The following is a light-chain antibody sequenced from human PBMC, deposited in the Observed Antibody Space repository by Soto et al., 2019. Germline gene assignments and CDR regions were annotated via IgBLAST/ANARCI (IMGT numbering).Light chain of an antibody. CDR3: HHYGGSPIT. V-gene: IGKV3-20*01. Sequence: DIVMTQSPDSLAVSLGERATISCKSSQSVNSDYLGWFQQKPGQAPRLLIYGASTRATGIPDRFSGSGSGTDFTLTISRLEPEDFAVYYCHHYGGSPITFGQGTRLEIK. CDR2: GAS. CDR1: QSVNSDY. J-gene: IGKJ5*01.